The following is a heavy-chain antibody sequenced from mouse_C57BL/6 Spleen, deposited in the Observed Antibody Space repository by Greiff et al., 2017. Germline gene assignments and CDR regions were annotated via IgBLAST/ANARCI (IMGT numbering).Heavy chain of an antibody. D-gene: IGHD2-5*01. V-gene: IGHV1-69*01. Sequence: QVQLQQPGAELVMPGASVKLSCKASGYTFTSYWMHWVKQRPGQGLEWIGEIDPSDSYTNYNQKFKGKSTLTVDKSSSTAYMQLSSLTSEDSAVYYWAIGTRTGAMDYWGQGTSVTVSS. CDR1: GYTFTSYW. CDR3: AIGTRTGAMDY. J-gene: IGHJ4*01. CDR2: IDPSDSYT.